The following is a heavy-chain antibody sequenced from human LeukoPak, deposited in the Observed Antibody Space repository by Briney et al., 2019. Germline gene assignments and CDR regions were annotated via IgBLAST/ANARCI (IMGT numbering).Heavy chain of an antibody. CDR1: GYIFTSYY. J-gene: IGHJ4*02. CDR3: ARAPYYYDSSGYYYLYY. D-gene: IGHD3-22*01. CDR2: INPSGGNT. Sequence: ASVKVSCKASGYIFTSYYMHWVRQAPGQGLEWMGIINPSGGNTSYAQKFQGRVTMTRDTSTSTVDMELSSLRSEDTAVYYCARAPYYYDSSGYYYLYYWGQGTLVTVSS. V-gene: IGHV1-46*01.